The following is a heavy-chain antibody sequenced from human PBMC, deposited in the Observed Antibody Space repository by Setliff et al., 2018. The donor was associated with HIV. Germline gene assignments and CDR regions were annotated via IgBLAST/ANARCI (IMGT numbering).Heavy chain of an antibody. J-gene: IGHJ5*02. CDR2: ISHSGIA. CDR3: ARVFLAARTAWFDP. Sequence: SETLSLTCAVYGGSFSGYYWSWIRQPPEKGLEWIGEISHSGIANYYPSLKSRVTMSVDTSKSQFSLKLSSVTAADTAIYYCARVFLAARTAWFDPWGQGTLVTVSS. V-gene: IGHV4-34*01. CDR1: GGSFSGYY. D-gene: IGHD6-6*01.